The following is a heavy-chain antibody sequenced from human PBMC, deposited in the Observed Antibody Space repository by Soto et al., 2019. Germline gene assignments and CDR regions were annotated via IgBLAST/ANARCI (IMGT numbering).Heavy chain of an antibody. CDR2: FYYDGRT. V-gene: IGHV4-39*02. CDR3: ARRSHIFVAQT. CDR1: GASFSDANYY. Sequence: PSETLSLTCIVSGASFSDANYYWVWIRQPPGEGLEWIGSFYYDGRTYYNAYLKSRVTISVDTSKNHFSLMLTSVTAADTSVYYWARRSHIFVAQTWGQGTLVTVSS. J-gene: IGHJ4*02. D-gene: IGHD2-21*01.